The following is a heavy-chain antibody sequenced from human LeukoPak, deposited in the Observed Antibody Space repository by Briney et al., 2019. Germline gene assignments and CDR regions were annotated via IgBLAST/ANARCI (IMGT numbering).Heavy chain of an antibody. V-gene: IGHV4-61*08. Sequence: SETLSLTCTVSGGSISSGGYYWSWIRQHPGKGLEWIGYIYYSGSTNYNPSLKSRVTISVDTSKNQFSLKLSSVTAADTAVYYCARLVGATESAFDIWGQGTMVTVSS. CDR3: ARLVGATESAFDI. CDR1: GGSISSGGYY. J-gene: IGHJ3*02. CDR2: IYYSGST. D-gene: IGHD1-26*01.